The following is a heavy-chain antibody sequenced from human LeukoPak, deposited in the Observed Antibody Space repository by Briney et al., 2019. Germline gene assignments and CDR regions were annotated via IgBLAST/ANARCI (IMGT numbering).Heavy chain of an antibody. Sequence: GGSLRLSCAASGFSFSTFAMSWVRQAPGKGLDWVSAISAGGIGTYYADSVKGRFTISRDNAKNSLYLQMNSLTAEDTAVYYCARDLGYSSGWFSYWGQGTLVTISS. CDR2: ISAGGIGT. J-gene: IGHJ4*02. D-gene: IGHD6-19*01. CDR1: GFSFSTFA. CDR3: ARDLGYSSGWFSY. V-gene: IGHV3-23*01.